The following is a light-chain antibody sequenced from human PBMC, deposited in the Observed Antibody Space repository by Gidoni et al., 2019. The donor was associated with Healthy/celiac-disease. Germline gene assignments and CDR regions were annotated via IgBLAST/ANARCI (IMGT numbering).Light chain of an antibody. CDR2: AAS. V-gene: IGKV1-39*01. CDR3: QQSYSTLLT. CDR1: QSISSY. J-gene: IGKJ4*01. Sequence: DIQMTQSPSYLSASVGDRVTITCRASQSISSYLNWYHQKPGKAPKLLIYAASSLQSGVPSRFSGSGSGTDFTLTIRSLQSEDFATYYCQQSYSTLLTFGGGTKVEIK.